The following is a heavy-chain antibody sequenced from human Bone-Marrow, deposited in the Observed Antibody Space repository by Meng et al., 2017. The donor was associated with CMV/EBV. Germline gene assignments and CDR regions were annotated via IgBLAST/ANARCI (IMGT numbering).Heavy chain of an antibody. CDR3: AAWTYQIYYYYYGMDV. Sequence: GGSLRLSCAASEFTFRSYGMHWVRQAPGKGLEWVAFIRYDGSDKAHADSVKGRFTIYRQNSKNTLYLQMKSLRPEDTAVYYCAAWTYQIYYYYYGMDVWGQGTTVTVSS. J-gene: IGHJ6*02. V-gene: IGHV3-30*02. CDR2: IRYDGSDK. CDR1: EFTFRSYG. D-gene: IGHD3/OR15-3a*01.